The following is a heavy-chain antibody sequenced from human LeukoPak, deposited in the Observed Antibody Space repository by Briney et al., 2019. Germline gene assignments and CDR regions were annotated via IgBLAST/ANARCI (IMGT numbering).Heavy chain of an antibody. Sequence: PGGSLRLSCAASGFTFSDYYMSWIRQAPGKGLEWVSYISSSGSTIYYADSVKGRFTISRDNAKNSLYLQMNSLRAEDTAVYYCARDWQTSTYDFWSDQHFQHWGQGTLVTVSS. CDR2: ISSSGSTI. J-gene: IGHJ1*01. CDR1: GFTFSDYY. V-gene: IGHV3-11*01. D-gene: IGHD3-3*01. CDR3: ARDWQTSTYDFWSDQHFQH.